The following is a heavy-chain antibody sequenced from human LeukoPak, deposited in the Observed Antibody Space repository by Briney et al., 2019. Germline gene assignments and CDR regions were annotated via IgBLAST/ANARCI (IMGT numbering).Heavy chain of an antibody. CDR3: ARRRDGYNHFDY. J-gene: IGHJ4*02. V-gene: IGHV4-59*08. CDR1: GGSINSYY. CDR2: IYYSGTT. Sequence: TPSETLSLTCTVSGGSINSYYWSWIRQPPGKGLEWIGYIYYSGTTNYNPSLKSRVTISVDTSKNQFSLKLSSVTAADTAVYYCARRRDGYNHFDYWGQGTLVTVSS. D-gene: IGHD5-24*01.